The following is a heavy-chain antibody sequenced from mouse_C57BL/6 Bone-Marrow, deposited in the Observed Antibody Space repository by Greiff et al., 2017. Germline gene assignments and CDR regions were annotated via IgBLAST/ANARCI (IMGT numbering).Heavy chain of an antibody. V-gene: IGHV5-17*01. J-gene: IGHJ2*01. CDR3: AGDYDGRFDY. CDR1: GFTFSDYG. D-gene: IGHD2-4*01. Sequence: EVQGVESGGGLVKPGGPLKLSCAASGFTFSDYGMHWVRQAPEKGLEWVAYISSGSSTIYYADTVKGRFTISRDNAKNTLFLQMTSLRSEDTAMYYCAGDYDGRFDYWGQGTTLTVSS. CDR2: ISSGSSTI.